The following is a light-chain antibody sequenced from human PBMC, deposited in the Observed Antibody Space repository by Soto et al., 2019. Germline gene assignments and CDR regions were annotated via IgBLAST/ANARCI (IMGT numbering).Light chain of an antibody. V-gene: IGLV1-47*01. J-gene: IGLJ3*02. CDR2: GNN. Sequence: QSVLTQPPSASGTPGQRVTISCSGSSSNIGSNYVYWYQQLPGTAPKLLIYGNNQRPSGVPDRFSGSKSGTSASLAISGLRSEDEADYYCAAWDDSLSGWVLGGGTKLTVL. CDR3: AAWDDSLSGWV. CDR1: SSNIGSNY.